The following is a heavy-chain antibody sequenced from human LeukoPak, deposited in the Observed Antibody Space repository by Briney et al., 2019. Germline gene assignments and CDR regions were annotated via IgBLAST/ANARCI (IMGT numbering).Heavy chain of an antibody. Sequence: EGSLRLSCAASGFTFSNYWMHWVRQAPGKGPVWVSRINSDGNITTYADSVKGRFSISRDNAKNALYLQMNSLRAEDTAVYYCARELSGGSSRHFDYWGQGTLVTVSS. V-gene: IGHV3-74*01. D-gene: IGHD2-15*01. CDR2: INSDGNIT. CDR1: GFTFSNYW. CDR3: ARELSGGSSRHFDY. J-gene: IGHJ4*02.